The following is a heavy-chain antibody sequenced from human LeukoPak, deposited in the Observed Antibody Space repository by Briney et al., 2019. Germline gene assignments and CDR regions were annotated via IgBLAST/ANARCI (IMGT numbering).Heavy chain of an antibody. V-gene: IGHV1-69*05. Sequence: GASVTVSSEAYGGTFSSYAISWVRQAPGQGLEWMGRIIPIFGTANYAQKFQGRVTITTDESTSTAYMELSSLRSEDTAVYYCARGDWGWELRPTAFDIWGQGTMVTVSS. D-gene: IGHD1-26*01. CDR3: ARGDWGWELRPTAFDI. CDR2: IIPIFGTA. J-gene: IGHJ3*02. CDR1: GGTFSSYA.